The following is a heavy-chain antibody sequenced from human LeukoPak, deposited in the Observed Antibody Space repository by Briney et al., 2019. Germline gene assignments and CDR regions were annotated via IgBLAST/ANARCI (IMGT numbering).Heavy chain of an antibody. Sequence: PSETLSLTCAVYGGSFSGYYWSWIRQPAGKGLEWIGRIYTSGNTNYNPSFKSRVTMSVDTSKNQFSLKLSSVTAADTAVYYCARDGVNSDWPPHYWGQGTLVTVSS. CDR1: GGSFSGYY. D-gene: IGHD6-19*01. CDR2: IYTSGNT. J-gene: IGHJ4*02. CDR3: ARDGVNSDWPPHY. V-gene: IGHV4-4*07.